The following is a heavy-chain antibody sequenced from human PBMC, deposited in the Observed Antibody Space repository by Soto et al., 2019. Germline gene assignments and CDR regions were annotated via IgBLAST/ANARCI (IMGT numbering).Heavy chain of an antibody. J-gene: IGHJ4*02. D-gene: IGHD2-15*01. CDR1: GGTFSSYA. Sequence: ASVKVSCKASGGTFSSYAISWVRQAPGQGLEWMGGIIPIFGTANHAQKFQGRVTITADESTSTAYMELSSLRSEDTAVYYCARDRARIFDYWGQGTLVTVYS. CDR3: ARDRARIFDY. V-gene: IGHV1-69*13. CDR2: IIPIFGTA.